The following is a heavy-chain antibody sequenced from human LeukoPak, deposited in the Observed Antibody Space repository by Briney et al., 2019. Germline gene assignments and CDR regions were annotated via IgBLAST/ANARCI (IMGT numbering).Heavy chain of an antibody. CDR3: ARARSYRYCSGGSCYPKYNWFDP. D-gene: IGHD2-15*01. CDR2: MNPNSGNT. Sequence: ASVKVSCKASGYTFTSYDINWVRQATGQGLEWMGWMNPNSGNTGYAQKFQGRVTMTRNTSISTAYMELSSLRSEDTAVYYCARARSYRYCSGGSCYPKYNWFDPWGQGTLVTVSS. J-gene: IGHJ5*02. V-gene: IGHV1-8*01. CDR1: GYTFTSYD.